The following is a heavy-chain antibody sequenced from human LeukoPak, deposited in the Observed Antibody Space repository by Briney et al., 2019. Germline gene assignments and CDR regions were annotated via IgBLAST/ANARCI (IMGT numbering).Heavy chain of an antibody. Sequence: GASVKVSCKASGYTFANYAMHWVRQAPGQGLEWMGGIIPIFGTANYAQKFQGRVTITADESTSTAYMELSSLRSEDTAVYYCARMMVRGNYYFDYWGQGTLVTVSS. CDR2: IIPIFGTA. CDR1: GYTFANYA. CDR3: ARMMVRGNYYFDY. V-gene: IGHV1-69*13. D-gene: IGHD3-10*01. J-gene: IGHJ4*02.